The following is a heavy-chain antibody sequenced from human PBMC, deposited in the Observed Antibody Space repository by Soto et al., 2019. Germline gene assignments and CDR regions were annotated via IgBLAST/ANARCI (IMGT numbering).Heavy chain of an antibody. V-gene: IGHV4-30-4*01. CDR3: ARDLYDILKGTYYYYGMDV. Sequence: SQTLSLTCTVSGGSISSGDYYWSWIRQPPGKGLEWIGYIYYSGSTYYNPSLKSRVTISVDTSKNQFSLKLSSVTAADTAVYYCARDLYDILKGTYYYYGMDVWGQGTTVTVSS. J-gene: IGHJ6*02. D-gene: IGHD3-9*01. CDR2: IYYSGST. CDR1: GGSISSGDYY.